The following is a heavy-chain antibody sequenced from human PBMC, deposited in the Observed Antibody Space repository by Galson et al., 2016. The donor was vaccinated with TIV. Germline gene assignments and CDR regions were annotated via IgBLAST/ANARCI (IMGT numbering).Heavy chain of an antibody. CDR1: GGSFSSYV. J-gene: IGHJ6*02. V-gene: IGHV1-69*13. Sequence: SVKVSCKASGGSFSSYVFNWVRQAPGQGLEWMGNIIPLFGSANYAQKFQGRVTITADESTSTAYMELSRLRSEDTAIYYCATDLNTAMDTYYYYYGVAVWRQGTTGTVSS. CDR2: IIPLFGSA. D-gene: IGHD5-18*01. CDR3: ATDLNTAMDTYYYYYGVAV.